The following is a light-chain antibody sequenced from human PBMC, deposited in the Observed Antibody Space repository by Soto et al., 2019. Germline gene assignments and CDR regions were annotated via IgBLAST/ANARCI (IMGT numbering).Light chain of an antibody. CDR2: GAS. CDR3: QQYGSSGT. Sequence: EIVLTQSPGTLSLSPGERGTLSCRASQSVSSGYLAWYQQKPGQAPRLLIYGASNRATGIPDRFSGSGSGTDFTLTISRLEPEDFAVYYCQQYGSSGTFGQGTKVDI. J-gene: IGKJ1*01. V-gene: IGKV3-20*01. CDR1: QSVSSGY.